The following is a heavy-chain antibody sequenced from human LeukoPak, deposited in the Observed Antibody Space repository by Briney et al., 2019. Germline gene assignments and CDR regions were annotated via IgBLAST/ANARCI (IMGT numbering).Heavy chain of an antibody. V-gene: IGHV4-38-2*02. Sequence: SETLSLTCSVSGFSITSGYYWGWIRQPPGKGLEWVGSVYYIGSPHYNPSLKSRATVSVDTSSNRFSLRLTSLTAADSALYCAGGRDAFDIWGQGTMVTVSS. CDR3: GGRDAFDI. CDR1: GFSITSGYY. J-gene: IGHJ3*02. D-gene: IGHD1-26*01. CDR2: VYYIGSP.